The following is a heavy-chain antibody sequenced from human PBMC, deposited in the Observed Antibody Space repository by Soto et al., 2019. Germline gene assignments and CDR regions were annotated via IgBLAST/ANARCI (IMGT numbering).Heavy chain of an antibody. J-gene: IGHJ4*02. CDR2: IYYSGST. D-gene: IGHD3-22*01. CDR3: ARVYTMIVGGLDGYYFDY. CDR1: GGSISSGGYY. Sequence: PSETLSLTCTVSGGSISSGGYYWSWIRQHPGKGLEWIGYIYYSGSTYYNPSLKSRVTISVDTSKNQFSLKLSSVTAADTAVYYCARVYTMIVGGLDGYYFDYWGQGTLVTVSS. V-gene: IGHV4-31*03.